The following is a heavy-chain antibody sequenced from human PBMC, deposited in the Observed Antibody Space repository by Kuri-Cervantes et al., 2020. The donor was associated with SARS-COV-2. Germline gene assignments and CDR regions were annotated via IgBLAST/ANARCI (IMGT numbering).Heavy chain of an antibody. V-gene: IGHV4-39*01. CDR3: ARANYYMDV. CDR2: IYYSGST. J-gene: IGHJ6*03. Sequence: WVRQASGKGLEWIGSIYYSGSTYYNPSLKSRVTISVDTSKNQFSLKLSSVTAADTAVYYCARANYYMDVWGKGTTVTVSS.